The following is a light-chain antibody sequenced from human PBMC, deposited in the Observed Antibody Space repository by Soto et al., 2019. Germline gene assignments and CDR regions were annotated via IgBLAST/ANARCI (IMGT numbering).Light chain of an antibody. J-gene: IGKJ1*01. CDR1: QTIDNK. CDR2: GAS. Sequence: IVMTQSPATLSVSPGERATLSCRASQTIDNKLAWYQQRPGQAPRLLIYGASIRATGIPARFSGSGSGTEFTLTISGLQSEDFGVYYRQQYKDWRTFGQGTNVDIK. V-gene: IGKV3-15*01. CDR3: QQYKDWRT.